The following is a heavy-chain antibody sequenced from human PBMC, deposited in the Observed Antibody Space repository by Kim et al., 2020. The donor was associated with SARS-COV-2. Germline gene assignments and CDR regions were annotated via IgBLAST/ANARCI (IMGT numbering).Heavy chain of an antibody. Sequence: YTPSLTSRVTISVDTSKNQFTLKLSSVTAADTAVYYCARDRRYYCSGFDPWGQGTLVTVSS. CDR3: ARDRRYYCSGFDP. D-gene: IGHD3-10*01. V-gene: IGHV4-59*01. J-gene: IGHJ5*02.